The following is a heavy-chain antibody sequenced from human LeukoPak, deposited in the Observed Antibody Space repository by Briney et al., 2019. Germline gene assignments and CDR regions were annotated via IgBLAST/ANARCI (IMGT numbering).Heavy chain of an antibody. CDR3: ARELPDDYGGNIDY. J-gene: IGHJ4*02. CDR2: IYYSGST. V-gene: IGHV4-59*12. CDR1: GGSISSYY. Sequence: SETLSLTCTVSGGSISSYYWSWIRQPPGKGLEWIGYIYYSGSTYYNPSLKSRVTISVDTSKNQFSLKLSSVTAADTAVYYCARELPDDYGGNIDYWGQGTLVTVSS. D-gene: IGHD4-23*01.